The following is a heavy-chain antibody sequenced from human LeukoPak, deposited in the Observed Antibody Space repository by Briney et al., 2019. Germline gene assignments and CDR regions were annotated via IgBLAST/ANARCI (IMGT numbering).Heavy chain of an antibody. J-gene: IGHJ4*02. D-gene: IGHD1-26*01. Sequence: SETLSLTCTVSGGSISRNNYYWDWIRQPPGKGLEYIGSIYYSGSTYYNPSLKSRVTISVDTSKNQFSLKLSSVTAADTAVYYCARDREGANFDYWGQGTLVTVSS. V-gene: IGHV4-39*07. CDR1: GGSISRNNYY. CDR2: IYYSGST. CDR3: ARDREGANFDY.